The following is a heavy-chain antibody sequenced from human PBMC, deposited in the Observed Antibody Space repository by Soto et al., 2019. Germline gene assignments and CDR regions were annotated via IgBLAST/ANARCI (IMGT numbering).Heavy chain of an antibody. CDR2: ISGGGGRT. D-gene: IGHD2-2*01. Sequence: GGSLRLSCAASGFTFSSDAMSWVRQAPGKGLEWVSSISGGGGRTYYADSVKGRFTISRDNSKNALYLQMNSLRADDTAVYYCAKPRPLGTNWRQEILDYWGQGTLVTVSS. CDR3: AKPRPLGTNWRQEILDY. CDR1: GFTFSSDA. J-gene: IGHJ4*02. V-gene: IGHV3-23*01.